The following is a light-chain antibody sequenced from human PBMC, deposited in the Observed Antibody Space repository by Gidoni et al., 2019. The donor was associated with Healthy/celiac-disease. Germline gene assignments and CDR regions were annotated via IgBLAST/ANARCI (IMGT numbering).Light chain of an antibody. CDR2: SNN. CDR3: AAWDDSLNGVV. J-gene: IGLJ2*01. V-gene: IGLV1-44*01. Sequence: QSVLTQPPSASGTPGQRVTIPCSGSSSNIGSNTVNWYQQLPGTAPKLLIYSNNPRPSRVPDRFSGSKSGTSASLAISGLQSEDEADYYCAAWDDSLNGVVFGGGTKLTVL. CDR1: SSNIGSNT.